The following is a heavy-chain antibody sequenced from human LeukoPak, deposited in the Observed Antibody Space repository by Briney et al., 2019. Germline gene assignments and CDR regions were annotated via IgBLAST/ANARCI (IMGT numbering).Heavy chain of an antibody. CDR3: ARGEVVTASPLDF. D-gene: IGHD2-21*02. J-gene: IGHJ4*02. CDR1: GFTFSGYG. CDR2: ISDDGSNK. Sequence: GGSLRLSCAASGFTFSGYGMHWVRLAPGVGLQWLAFISDDGSNKDYAVSVKGRFTITRDNSKNTLFLEMRSLRTEDTAVYYCARGEVVTASPLDFWGQGTLVTVSS. V-gene: IGHV3-30*04.